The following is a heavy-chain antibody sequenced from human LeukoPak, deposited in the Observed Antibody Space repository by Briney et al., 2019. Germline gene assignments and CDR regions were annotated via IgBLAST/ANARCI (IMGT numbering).Heavy chain of an antibody. J-gene: IGHJ6*02. D-gene: IGHD2/OR15-2a*01. CDR2: ISYDGSNK. Sequence: GGSLRLSCAASGFTFSSYAMHWVRQAPGKGLEWVAVISYDGSNKYYADSVKGRFTISRDNSKNTLYLQMNSLRAEDTAVYYCARTYFYYYGMDVWGQGTAVTVSS. CDR1: GFTFSSYA. CDR3: ARTYFYYYGMDV. V-gene: IGHV3-30*14.